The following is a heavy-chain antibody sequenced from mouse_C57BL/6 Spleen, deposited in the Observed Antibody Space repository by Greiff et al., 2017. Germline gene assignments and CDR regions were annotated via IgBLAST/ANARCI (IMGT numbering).Heavy chain of an antibody. CDR1: GYTFTDYY. Sequence: EVKLQQSGPELVKPGASVKISCKASGYTFTDYYMNWVKQSHGKSLEWIGDINPNNGGTSYNQKFKGKATLTVDKSSSTAYMERRSLTSEDSAVYYCAREDSSGGFAYWGQGTLVTVSA. D-gene: IGHD3-2*02. V-gene: IGHV1-26*01. J-gene: IGHJ3*01. CDR2: INPNNGGT. CDR3: AREDSSGGFAY.